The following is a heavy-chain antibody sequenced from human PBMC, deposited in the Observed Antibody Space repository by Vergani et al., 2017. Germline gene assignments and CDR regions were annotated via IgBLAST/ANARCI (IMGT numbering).Heavy chain of an antibody. CDR2: ITYNGGRT. CDR3: AKDHRSIAVAGTRVDY. V-gene: IGHV3-23*01. D-gene: IGHD6-19*01. Sequence: EVRLLESGGGLVQPGGSLRLSCAASGFTFNIYAMSWVRQAPGKGLEWVSTITYNGGRTYYADSVTGRFTISRDNSKNTLFLQLKTLRAEDTGVYYCAKDHRSIAVAGTRVDYWCQGTLVTVSS. J-gene: IGHJ4*02. CDR1: GFTFNIYA.